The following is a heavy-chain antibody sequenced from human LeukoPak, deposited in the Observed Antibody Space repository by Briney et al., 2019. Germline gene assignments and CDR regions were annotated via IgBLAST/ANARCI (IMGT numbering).Heavy chain of an antibody. CDR2: ISGSGGST. V-gene: IGHV3-23*01. D-gene: IGHD6-13*01. CDR3: AKDTIGSIAAVTVDY. CDR1: GFTFSSYA. J-gene: IGHJ4*02. Sequence: GGSLRLPCAASGFTFSSYAMSWVRQAPGKGLEWVSAISGSGGSTYYADSVKGRFTISRDNSKNTLYLQMNSLRAEDTAVYYCAKDTIGSIAAVTVDYWGQGTLVTVSS.